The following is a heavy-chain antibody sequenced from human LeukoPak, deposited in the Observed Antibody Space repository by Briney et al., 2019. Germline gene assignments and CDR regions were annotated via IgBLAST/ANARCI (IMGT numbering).Heavy chain of an antibody. Sequence: SETLSLTCSVSGASISSGSNYWGWIRQPPGKTLEWIGSIYHSGSTYYNPSLKSRVTISVDTSKNQFSLKLSSVTAADTAVYYCARDEVSGSYSLVAFDIWGQGTMVTVSS. V-gene: IGHV4-39*07. D-gene: IGHD1-26*01. CDR2: IYHSGST. CDR3: ARDEVSGSYSLVAFDI. CDR1: GASISSGSNY. J-gene: IGHJ3*02.